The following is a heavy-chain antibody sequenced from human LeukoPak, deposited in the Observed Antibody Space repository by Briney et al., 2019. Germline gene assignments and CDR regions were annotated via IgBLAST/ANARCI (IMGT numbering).Heavy chain of an antibody. CDR2: IYYSGST. V-gene: IGHV4-59*01. Sequence: PSETLSLTCTVSGGSISSYYWSWIRQPPGKGLEWIGYIYYSGSTNYNPSLKSRVTISVDTSKNQFSLKLSSVTAADPAVYYCAVARRGYSSEMYYFDYCGQRPLVTVSS. J-gene: IGHJ4*02. D-gene: IGHD5-18*01. CDR3: AVARRGYSSEMYYFDY. CDR1: GGSISSYY.